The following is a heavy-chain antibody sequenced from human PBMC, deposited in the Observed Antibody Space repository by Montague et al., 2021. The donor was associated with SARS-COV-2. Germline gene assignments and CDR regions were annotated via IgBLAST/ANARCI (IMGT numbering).Heavy chain of an antibody. CDR2: ISYSGRT. Sequence: SETLSLTCTVSGGSVSSSPYYRGWIRQPPGRGLEWVGSISYSGRTYFSPSLKSRLTISVDSSENQFSLRLSSVTAADTAVYYCASSYYYGSGTYVYNYYMDVWGKGTTVTVPS. J-gene: IGHJ6*03. V-gene: IGHV4-39*01. CDR3: ASSYYYGSGTYVYNYYMDV. D-gene: IGHD3-10*01. CDR1: GGSVSSSPYY.